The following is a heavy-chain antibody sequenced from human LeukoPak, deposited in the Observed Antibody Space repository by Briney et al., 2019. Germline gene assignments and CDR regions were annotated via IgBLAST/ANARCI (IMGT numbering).Heavy chain of an antibody. CDR1: GGTFSSYA. D-gene: IGHD3-22*01. Sequence: GASVKVSCKASGGTFSSYAISWVRQAPGQGLEWMGWISAYNGNTNYAQKLQGRVTMTTDTSTSTAYMELRSLRSDDTAVYYCARPPSTYDSSGLDYWGQGTLVTVSS. V-gene: IGHV1-18*01. CDR3: ARPPSTYDSSGLDY. CDR2: ISAYNGNT. J-gene: IGHJ4*02.